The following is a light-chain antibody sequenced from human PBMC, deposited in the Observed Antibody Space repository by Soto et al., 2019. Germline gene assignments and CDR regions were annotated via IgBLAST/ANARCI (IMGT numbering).Light chain of an antibody. CDR3: QQSDSSPRT. V-gene: IGKV3-20*01. CDR1: QRFGSSN. CDR2: GAS. J-gene: IGKJ1*01. Sequence: EIVLTQSPGTLSLSPGERGTLSCRASQRFGSSNLAWYQQKPGQAPRLLISGASSRDADIPDRFSGSGSGTDFTLTINRLEPEDFAVYYCQQSDSSPRTFGQGTKVDIK.